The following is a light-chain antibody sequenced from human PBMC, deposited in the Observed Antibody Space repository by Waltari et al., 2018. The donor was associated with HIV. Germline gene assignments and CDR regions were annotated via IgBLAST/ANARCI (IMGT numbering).Light chain of an antibody. Sequence: DIQMTQSPSSLSASVGDRVTITCRASQDISNSLAWYQQKPGKAPKLLLYAASRLESGVPSRFSGSGSGTDYTLTISSLQLEDFATYYCQQYYTTLQYTFGQGTKVEIK. J-gene: IGKJ2*01. CDR1: QDISNS. V-gene: IGKV1-NL1*01. CDR3: QQYYTTLQYT. CDR2: AAS.